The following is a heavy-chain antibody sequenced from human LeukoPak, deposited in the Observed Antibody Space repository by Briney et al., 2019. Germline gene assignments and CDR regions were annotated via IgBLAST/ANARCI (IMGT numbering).Heavy chain of an antibody. CDR3: ARDRHSYDIRFLAQTAFDP. Sequence: ASVKVSCKASGYTFTSYGISWVRQAPGQGLEWMGWISAYNGNTNYAQKLQGRVTMTTDTSTSTAYMELRSLRSDDTAVYYCARDRHSYDIRFLAQTAFDPWGQGTLATVSS. CDR2: ISAYNGNT. J-gene: IGHJ5*02. D-gene: IGHD3-9*01. V-gene: IGHV1-18*01. CDR1: GYTFTSYG.